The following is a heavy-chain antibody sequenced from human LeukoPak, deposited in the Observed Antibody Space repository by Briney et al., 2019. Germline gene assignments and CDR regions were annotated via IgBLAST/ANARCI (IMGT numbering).Heavy chain of an antibody. CDR2: ISAYNGNT. CDR1: GYTFASYG. J-gene: IGHJ4*02. CDR3: ARRADGVLNPLFDY. D-gene: IGHD1-14*01. V-gene: IGHV1-18*04. Sequence: ASVEVSCKASGYTFASYGISWVRQAPGQGFEWMGWISAYNGNTNYAQKFQGRVTMTTETSTSTAYMEVRSLRSDDTAVYYCARRADGVLNPLFDYWGQGTLVTVSS.